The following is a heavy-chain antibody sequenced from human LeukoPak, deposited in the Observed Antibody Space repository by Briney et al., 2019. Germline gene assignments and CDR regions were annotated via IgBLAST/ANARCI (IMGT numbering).Heavy chain of an antibody. V-gene: IGHV4-59*01. Sequence: SETLSLTCTVSGGSISPYFWSWIRQPPGKGLELIGYIYHSGNTNYNPSLKSRVTISVDTSKTQFSLKLSSMTAADTAVYYCARTGKNWESGYGMDVWGQGTTVTVSS. CDR3: ARTGKNWESGYGMDV. CDR1: GGSISPYF. CDR2: IYHSGNT. J-gene: IGHJ6*02. D-gene: IGHD7-27*01.